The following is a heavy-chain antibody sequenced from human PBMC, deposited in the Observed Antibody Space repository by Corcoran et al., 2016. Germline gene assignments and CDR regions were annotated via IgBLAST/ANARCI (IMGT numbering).Heavy chain of an antibody. Sequence: EVQLVESGGGLIQPGGSLRLSCAASGFTFTSYWMHWVRQAPGEGLVWVSRVNNDGSGTRYAGSVKGRFTVSRDNAKNTLYLQMDSLRAEDTAVYYCARGGWSHGFDIWGHGTMVTVSS. J-gene: IGHJ3*02. V-gene: IGHV3-74*02. CDR1: GFTFTSYW. CDR3: ARGGWSHGFDI. D-gene: IGHD2-15*01. CDR2: VNNDGSGT.